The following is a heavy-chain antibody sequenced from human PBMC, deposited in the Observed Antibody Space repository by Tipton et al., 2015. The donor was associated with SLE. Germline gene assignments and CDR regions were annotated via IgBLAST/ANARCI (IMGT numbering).Heavy chain of an antibody. V-gene: IGHV4-34*01. CDR3: ASVYYYGSGSYFDY. D-gene: IGHD3-10*01. Sequence: TLSLTCAVYGGSFSGYYWSWIRQPPGKGLEWIGEINHSGSTNYNPSLKSRVTISVDTSKNQFSLKLSSVTAADTAVYYCASVYYYGSGSYFDYWGQGALVTVSS. CDR1: GGSFSGYY. J-gene: IGHJ4*02. CDR2: INHSGST.